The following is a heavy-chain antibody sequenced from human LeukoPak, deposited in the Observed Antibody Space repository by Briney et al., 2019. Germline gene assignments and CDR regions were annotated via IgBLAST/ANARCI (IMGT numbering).Heavy chain of an antibody. D-gene: IGHD3-9*01. CDR3: ARGAYDDILTGPRNWFDP. Sequence: GESLKISCKGSGYSFTTYWIAWVRQMPGKGLEWMGIIYPGDSDTRYSPSFQGQVTISVDKSISAAYLQWSSLKASDTAMYYCARGAYDDILTGPRNWFDPWGQGILVIVSS. J-gene: IGHJ5*02. V-gene: IGHV5-51*01. CDR1: GYSFTTYW. CDR2: IYPGDSDT.